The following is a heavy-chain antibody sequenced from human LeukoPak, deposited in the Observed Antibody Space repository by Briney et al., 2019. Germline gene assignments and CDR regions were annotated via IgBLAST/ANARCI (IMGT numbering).Heavy chain of an antibody. J-gene: IGHJ4*02. CDR2: IYTSGST. D-gene: IGHD3-22*01. CDR1: GGSISSYY. V-gene: IGHV4-4*07. CDR3: ARLEPYYYDSSGYYHLDY. Sequence: SETLSLTCTVSGGSISSYYWSWIRQPAGKGLEWIGRIYTSGSTNYNPSLKSRVTMSVDTSKNQFSLKLSSVTAADTAVYYCARLEPYYYDSSGYYHLDYWGQGTLVTVSS.